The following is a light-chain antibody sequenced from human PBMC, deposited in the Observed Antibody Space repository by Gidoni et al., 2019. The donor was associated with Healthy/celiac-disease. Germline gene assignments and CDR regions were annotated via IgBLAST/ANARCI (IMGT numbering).Light chain of an antibody. CDR1: QDISNY. Sequence: DIQMTQSPSSLSASVGDRVTITCQASQDISNYLNWYQHKPGKAPKPLIYDASNLETGVPSRFSGSGSGTDFTFTISSLQPEDIATYYCQQYDNLIFTFGPGTKVDIK. CDR2: DAS. V-gene: IGKV1-33*01. J-gene: IGKJ3*01. CDR3: QQYDNLIFT.